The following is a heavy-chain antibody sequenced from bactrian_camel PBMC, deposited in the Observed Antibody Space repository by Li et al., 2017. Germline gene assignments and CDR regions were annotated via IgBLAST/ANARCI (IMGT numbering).Heavy chain of an antibody. CDR2: IYTCGSIT. V-gene: IGHV3S1*01. CDR1: GYTSSCNY. CDR3: GTSGLWVGAQGNS. D-gene: IGHD3*01. Sequence: QVQLVESGGGSVQAGGSLRLSCAVSGYTSSCNYVAWFRQAPGKEREGIAAIYTCGSITYFADSVKGRFTISRDNGKNTMYLQMNSLKFEDTALYYCGTSGLWVGAQGNSWGQGTQVTVS. J-gene: IGHJ6*01.